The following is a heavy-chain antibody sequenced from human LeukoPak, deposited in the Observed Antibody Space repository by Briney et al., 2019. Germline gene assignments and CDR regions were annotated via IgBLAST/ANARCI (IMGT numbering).Heavy chain of an antibody. CDR1: GGSISSGDYY. J-gene: IGHJ4*02. CDR3: ARVGDCSSTIYYDFDY. CDR2: IYYSGST. V-gene: IGHV4-30-4*08. D-gene: IGHD2-2*01. Sequence: SETLSLTCTVSGGSISSGDYYWSWIRQPPGKGLVWIGYIYYSGSTYYNPSLKSRVTISVDTSKNQFSLKLSSVTAADTAVYYCARVGDCSSTIYYDFDYWGQGTLVTVSS.